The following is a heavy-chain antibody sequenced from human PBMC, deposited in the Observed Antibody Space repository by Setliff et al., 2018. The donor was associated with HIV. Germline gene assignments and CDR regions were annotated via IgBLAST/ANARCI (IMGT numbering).Heavy chain of an antibody. Sequence: PSETLSLTCAVYGGSLRGNSWNWIRQSPDKGLEWIGEVTQSGNTNYKPSLKSRVTISVDTSSNQFSLNLASVTAADTAVYYCAGDRGVANYFDYWGHGTLVTVSS. CDR1: GGSLRGNS. J-gene: IGHJ4*01. CDR2: VTQSGNT. CDR3: AGDRGVANYFDY. V-gene: IGHV4-34*06. D-gene: IGHD3-10*01.